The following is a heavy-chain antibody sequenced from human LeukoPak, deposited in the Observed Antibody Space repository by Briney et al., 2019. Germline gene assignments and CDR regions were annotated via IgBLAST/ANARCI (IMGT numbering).Heavy chain of an antibody. CDR3: ARVHRYASSWDSLDY. D-gene: IGHD2-2*01. CDR2: IKQDGSEK. V-gene: IGHV3-7*03. CDR1: GFTFSRYW. Sequence: TGGSLRLSCAASGFTFSRYWMTWVRQAPGKGLEWVANIKQDGSEKYYVDSVKGRFTIYRDNAKNSLYLQMNSLRAEDTAFYHCARVHRYASSWDSLDYWGQGTLVTVSS. J-gene: IGHJ4*02.